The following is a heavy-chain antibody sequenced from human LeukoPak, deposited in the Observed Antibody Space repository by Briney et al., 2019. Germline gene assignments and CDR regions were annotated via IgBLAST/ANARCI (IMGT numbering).Heavy chain of an antibody. Sequence: GGSLRLSCAASGFTFSSYGMHWVRQAPGKGLEWVAVIWYDESNKYYADSVKGRFTISRDNSKNTLYLQMNSLRAEDTAVYYCARERITMVRGVIGRFDPWGQGTLVTVSS. CDR3: ARERITMVRGVIGRFDP. CDR1: GFTFSSYG. CDR2: IWYDESNK. D-gene: IGHD3-10*01. V-gene: IGHV3-33*01. J-gene: IGHJ5*02.